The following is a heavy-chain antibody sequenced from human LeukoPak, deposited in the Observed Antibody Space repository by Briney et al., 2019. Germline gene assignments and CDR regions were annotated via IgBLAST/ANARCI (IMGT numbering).Heavy chain of an antibody. D-gene: IGHD2-21*01. CDR2: IYDSGAT. Sequence: GGSLRLSCAATGFTVSNNYMTWVRQAPGKGLEWVSLIYDSGATFYADSVKGRFTISRDNFQNTLYLQMNSLRAEDTAVYYCARNDLAFCGAHRYFPPFDSWGQGALVTVST. V-gene: IGHV3-53*01. J-gene: IGHJ4*02. CDR3: ARNDLAFCGAHRYFPPFDS. CDR1: GFTVSNNY.